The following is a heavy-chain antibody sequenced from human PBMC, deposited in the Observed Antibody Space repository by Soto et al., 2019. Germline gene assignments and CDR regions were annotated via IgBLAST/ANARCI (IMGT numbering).Heavy chain of an antibody. CDR3: AKDAKILDWLPTSYYFDF. J-gene: IGHJ4*02. D-gene: IGHD3-9*01. V-gene: IGHV3-23*01. Sequence: EVQVLESGGGLAQPGRSLRLSCAVSGLSFSSYAMTWVRQSPGKGLEWVSSISCSGNSTYSADSVRGRFTISRDNSKNTLYLQMNSLRAEDTAVYYCAKDAKILDWLPTSYYFDFWGQGTLVTVSS. CDR1: GLSFSSYA. CDR2: ISCSGNST.